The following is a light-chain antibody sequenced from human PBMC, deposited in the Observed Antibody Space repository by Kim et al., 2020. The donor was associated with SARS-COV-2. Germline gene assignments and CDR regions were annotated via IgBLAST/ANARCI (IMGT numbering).Light chain of an antibody. J-gene: IGKJ4*01. CDR2: AAS. V-gene: IGKV1-9*01. CDR1: QGISSY. CDR3: QQLNSYPRT. Sequence: ASVGDRSPITCRASQGISSYLAWYQQKPGNAPKLLIYAASTLQSGVPSRFSGSGSGTDFTLTISSLQPEDFATYYCQQLNSYPRTFGGGTKVDIK.